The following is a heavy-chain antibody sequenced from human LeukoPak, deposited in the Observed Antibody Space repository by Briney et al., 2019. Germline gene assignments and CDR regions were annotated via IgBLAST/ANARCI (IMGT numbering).Heavy chain of an antibody. CDR1: GFTFSNSA. CDR2: ISISGGTT. V-gene: IGHV3-23*01. J-gene: IGHJ4*02. D-gene: IGHD3-10*01. Sequence: PGGSLRLSCAASGFTFSNSAMSWVRQAPGKGLEWVSGISISGGTTYYAASVKGRFTISRDNSKNTVYLQLNSLRAEDTAVYYCARGPITMVRGVITPPFDYWGQGTLVTVSS. CDR3: ARGPITMVRGVITPPFDY.